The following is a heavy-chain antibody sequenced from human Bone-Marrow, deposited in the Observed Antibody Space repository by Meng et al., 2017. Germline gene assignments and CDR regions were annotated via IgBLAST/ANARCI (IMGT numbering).Heavy chain of an antibody. CDR3: ARGGLWFANWFDP. CDR1: GFTFSSYS. Sequence: GESLKISCAASGFTFSSYSMNWVRQAPGKGLEWVSSISSSSSYIYYADSVKGRFTISRDNAKNSLYLQMNSLRAEDTAVYYCARGGLWFANWFDPWGQGTLVTVSS. V-gene: IGHV3-21*01. J-gene: IGHJ5*02. D-gene: IGHD3-10*01. CDR2: ISSSSSYI.